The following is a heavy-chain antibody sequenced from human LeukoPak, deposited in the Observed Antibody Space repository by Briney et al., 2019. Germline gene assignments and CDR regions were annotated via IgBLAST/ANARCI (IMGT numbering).Heavy chain of an antibody. CDR1: GFTFSAHR. Sequence: SGGSLRLSCAASGFTFSAHRMDWIRQAPGKGLEWIGRSGNKDNSYITHYAASVRDRFTISRDESKNSVYLQMNSLKTEDTAVYYCAWGDAYCSSDCFSDWGQGTLVTVSA. CDR2: SGNKDNSYIT. J-gene: IGHJ4*02. D-gene: IGHD2-21*02. V-gene: IGHV3-72*01. CDR3: AWGDAYCSSDCFSD.